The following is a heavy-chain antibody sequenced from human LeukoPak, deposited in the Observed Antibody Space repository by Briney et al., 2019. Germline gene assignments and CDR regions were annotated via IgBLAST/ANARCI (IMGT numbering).Heavy chain of an antibody. CDR1: GFTFSSYW. J-gene: IGHJ4*02. V-gene: IGHV3-7*01. CDR3: ARKVYASEAFDY. CDR2: IKQDGSEK. D-gene: IGHD2-8*01. Sequence: PGGSLRLSCAASGFTFSSYWMSWVRQAPGKGLEWVANIKQDGSEKYYVDFVKGRFTISRDNAKNSLYLQMNSLRAEDTTVCYCARKVYASEAFDYWGQGTLVTVSS.